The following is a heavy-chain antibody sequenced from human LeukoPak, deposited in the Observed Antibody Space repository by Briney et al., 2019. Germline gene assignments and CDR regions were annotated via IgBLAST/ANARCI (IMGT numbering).Heavy chain of an antibody. CDR2: IDPNSGGT. Sequence: ASVKVSCKASGYTFTGYYMHWVRQAPGQGLEWMGWIDPNSGGTNYAQKFRGRATMTRDTSISTAYLELSRLTSDDAAVYYCAPSDVYYFDYWGQGTLVTVSS. CDR1: GYTFTGYY. J-gene: IGHJ4*02. D-gene: IGHD5-24*01. CDR3: APSDVYYFDY. V-gene: IGHV1-2*02.